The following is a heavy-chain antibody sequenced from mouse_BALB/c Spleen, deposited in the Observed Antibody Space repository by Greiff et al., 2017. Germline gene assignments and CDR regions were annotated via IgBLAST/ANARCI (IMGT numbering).Heavy chain of an antibody. Sequence: LQESGAELARPGASVKLSCKASGYTFTSYWMQWVKQRPGQGLEWIGAIYPGDGDTRYTQKFKGKATLTADKSSSTAYMQLSSLASEDSAVYYCARLRSSFDYWGQGTTLTVSS. D-gene: IGHD1-1*01. V-gene: IGHV1-87*01. CDR1: GYTFTSYW. J-gene: IGHJ2*01. CDR3: ARLRSSFDY. CDR2: IYPGDGDT.